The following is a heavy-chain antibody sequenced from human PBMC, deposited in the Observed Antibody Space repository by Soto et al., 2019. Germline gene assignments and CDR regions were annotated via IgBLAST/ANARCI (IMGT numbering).Heavy chain of an antibody. D-gene: IGHD3-22*01. CDR1: GGSISSGDDY. Sequence: ASETLSLTCTVSGGSISSGDDYWSWIRQPPGKGLEWIGHISHSGSTFYNPSLKSRVTLSEDTSKNQFSLRLSSVTAADTAVYYCAILRSSSGLVYYFFDYWGQVTLVTVSS. CDR2: ISHSGST. CDR3: AILRSSSGLVYYFFDY. J-gene: IGHJ4*02. V-gene: IGHV4-30-4*01.